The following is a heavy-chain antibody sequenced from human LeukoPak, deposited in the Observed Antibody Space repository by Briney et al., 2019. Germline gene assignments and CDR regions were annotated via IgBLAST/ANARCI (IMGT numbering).Heavy chain of an antibody. J-gene: IGHJ3*02. CDR3: ATGRDGYDLYFDI. CDR1: GYTFTGYY. D-gene: IGHD5-24*01. CDR2: INPKSGGT. V-gene: IGHV1-2*02. Sequence: ASVKVSCKASGYTFTGYYMYWVRQAPGQGLDWMGWINPKSGGTNYAQKFQGRVTMTRDTSISTAYMELSRLRSDDTAVYYCATGRDGYDLYFDIWGQGTMVTVSS.